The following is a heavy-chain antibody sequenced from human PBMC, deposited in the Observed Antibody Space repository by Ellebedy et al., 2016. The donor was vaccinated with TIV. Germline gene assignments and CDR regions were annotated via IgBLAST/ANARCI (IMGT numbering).Heavy chain of an antibody. CDR1: GYTFINYG. D-gene: IGHD2-2*01. Sequence: ASVKVSCXASGYTFINYGITWVRQAPGQGLEWVGWISGYNGNTVYEERFQGRVTLTTDTSTSTAYMELRSLRSDDTAVYYCARVHEYQLMFWFDPWGQGTLVTVSS. J-gene: IGHJ5*02. V-gene: IGHV1-18*01. CDR3: ARVHEYQLMFWFDP. CDR2: ISGYNGNT.